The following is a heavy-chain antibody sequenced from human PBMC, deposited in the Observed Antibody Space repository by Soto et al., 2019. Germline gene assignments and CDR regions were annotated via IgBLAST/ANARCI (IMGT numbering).Heavy chain of an antibody. CDR2: IYYSGST. V-gene: IGHV4-39*01. CDR1: GGSISSSYY. CDR3: ATVWFGESQH. Sequence: QLQLQESGPGLVKPSETLSLTCTVSGGSISSSYYWGWIRQPPGKGLEWIESIYYSGSTYYNPSLKSRVTISVDTSKNQFSLKLSSVTAADTAVYYCATVWFGESQHWGQGTLVTVSS. D-gene: IGHD3-10*01. J-gene: IGHJ1*01.